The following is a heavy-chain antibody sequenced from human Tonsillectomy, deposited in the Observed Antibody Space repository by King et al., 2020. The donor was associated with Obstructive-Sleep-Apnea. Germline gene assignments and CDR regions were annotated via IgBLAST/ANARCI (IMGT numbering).Heavy chain of an antibody. CDR2: ISSSIRYL. V-gene: IGHV3-21*01. D-gene: IGHD5-18*01. CDR1: GFTFSSYS. CDR3: ARDSSYTATFDY. Sequence: VQLVESGGGLVKPGGSLRLSCAASGFTFSSYSMNWVRQAPGKGLEWVSSISSSIRYLYYADSVKGRFSISRDNAKNSLYLQMNSLSAEDTAVYYCARDSSYTATFDYWGQGTLVTVSS. J-gene: IGHJ4*02.